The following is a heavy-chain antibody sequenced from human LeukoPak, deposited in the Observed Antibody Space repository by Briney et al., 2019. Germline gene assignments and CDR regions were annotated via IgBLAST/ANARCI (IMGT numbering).Heavy chain of an antibody. CDR3: ARGRHIVVVPAASFDY. J-gene: IGHJ4*02. D-gene: IGHD2-2*01. Sequence: SETLSLTCAVYGGSFSGYYWSWIRQPPGKGLEWIGEINHSGSTNYNPSLKSRATISVDTSKNQFSLKLSSVTAADTAVYYCARGRHIVVVPAASFDYWGQGTLVTVSS. V-gene: IGHV4-34*01. CDR1: GGSFSGYY. CDR2: INHSGST.